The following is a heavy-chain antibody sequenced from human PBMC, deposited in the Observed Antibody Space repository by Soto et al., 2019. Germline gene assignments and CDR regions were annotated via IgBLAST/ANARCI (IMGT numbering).Heavy chain of an antibody. CDR1: RFTFSTYA. CDR3: AKSAMVRGGGWFDP. V-gene: IGHV3-23*01. CDR2: ISGSGGKT. J-gene: IGHJ5*02. Sequence: EVQLLESGGGLVQPGGSLRLSCAASRFTFSTYAMSWVRQAPGKGLEWVSDISGSGGKTYYADSVKGRFTISRDNSKTTLYLQMTSLRAEDTAVYFCAKSAMVRGGGWFDPWGQGTLVTVSS. D-gene: IGHD3-10*01.